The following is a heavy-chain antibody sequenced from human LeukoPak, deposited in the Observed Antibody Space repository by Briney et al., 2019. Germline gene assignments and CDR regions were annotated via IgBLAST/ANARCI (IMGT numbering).Heavy chain of an antibody. D-gene: IGHD5-12*01. V-gene: IGHV4-61*02. Sequence: SETLSLTCTVSGGSISSGSYYWSWIRQPAGKGLEWIGRIYTSGSTNYNPSLKSRVTISVDTSKNQFSLKLSSVTAADTAVYYCARDNAKDIVATFNFYYYYYMDVWGKGTTVTVSS. J-gene: IGHJ6*03. CDR1: GGSISSGSYY. CDR2: IYTSGST. CDR3: ARDNAKDIVATFNFYYYYYMDV.